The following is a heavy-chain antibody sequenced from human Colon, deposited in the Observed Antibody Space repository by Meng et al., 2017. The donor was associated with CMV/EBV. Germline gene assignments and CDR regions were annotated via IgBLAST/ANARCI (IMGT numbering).Heavy chain of an antibody. Sequence: GESLKISCAASGFTFSSSWMHWVCQAPEKGLEWVADIKCDGSEKYYVDSVKGRFTISRDNAKNSLYLQMNSLRAEDTAVYYCARTLTGTSLDYWGQGTLVTVSS. CDR3: ARTLTGTSLDY. V-gene: IGHV3-52*01. CDR2: IKCDGSEK. CDR1: GFTFSSSW. J-gene: IGHJ4*02. D-gene: IGHD3-10*01.